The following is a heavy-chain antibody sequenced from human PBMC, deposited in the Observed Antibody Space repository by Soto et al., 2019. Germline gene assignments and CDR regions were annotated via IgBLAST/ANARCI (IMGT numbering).Heavy chain of an antibody. CDR1: GGSISSGGYS. V-gene: IGHV4-30-2*01. D-gene: IGHD5-12*01. Sequence: QLQLQESGSGLVKPSQTLSLTCAVSGGSISSGGYSWSWIRQPPGKGLEWIGYIYHSGSPYYNPSLKRRVTTSVDRSKNQFSLKLSSVTAADTAVYYCAAGGGLPRYYWGQGTLVTVSS. CDR2: IYHSGSP. J-gene: IGHJ4*02. CDR3: AAGGGLPRYY.